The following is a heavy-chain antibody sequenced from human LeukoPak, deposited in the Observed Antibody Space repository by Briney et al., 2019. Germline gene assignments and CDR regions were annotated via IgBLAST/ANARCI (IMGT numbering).Heavy chain of an antibody. CDR3: ARQVFSSYVFDY. CDR1: GYAFTDYY. CDR2: INPNGGGT. D-gene: IGHD6-6*01. V-gene: IGHV1-2*02. J-gene: IGHJ4*02. Sequence: ASVKVSCKASGYAFTDYYMFWVRQAPGQGLESMGWINPNGGGTNYAQKFQGRVTMTRDTSMSTAYMELSRLTSDDTAVYYCARQVFSSYVFDYWGQGARVTVSS.